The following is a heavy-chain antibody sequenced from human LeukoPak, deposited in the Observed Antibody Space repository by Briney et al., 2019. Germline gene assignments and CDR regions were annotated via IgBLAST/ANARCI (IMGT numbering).Heavy chain of an antibody. V-gene: IGHV4-59*01. CDR3: ARDQYGDYDFDY. J-gene: IGHJ4*02. CDR2: IYYSGIT. D-gene: IGHD4-17*01. Sequence: PSETLSLTCTVSGDSISSYYWSWIRQPPERGLEWIAYIYYSGITNYNPSLKSRVTISVDTSKNQFSLKLSSVTAADTAVYYCARDQYGDYDFDYWGQGTLITVSS. CDR1: GDSISSYY.